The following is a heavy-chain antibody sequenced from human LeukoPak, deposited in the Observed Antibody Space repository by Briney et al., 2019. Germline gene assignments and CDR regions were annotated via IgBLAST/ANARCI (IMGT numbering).Heavy chain of an antibody. D-gene: IGHD3-10*01. CDR1: GYTFSGYG. CDR3: ARDRVTRYFDL. J-gene: IGHJ2*01. CDR2: IWYDGSDK. V-gene: IGHV3-33*01. Sequence: GGSLRLSCAASGYTFSGYGMHWVCQAPGKGLEWVAVIWYDGSDKYYADSVQGRFTISRDSSENTLYLQMNSLRAEDTAVYYCARDRVTRYFDLWGRGTLVTVSS.